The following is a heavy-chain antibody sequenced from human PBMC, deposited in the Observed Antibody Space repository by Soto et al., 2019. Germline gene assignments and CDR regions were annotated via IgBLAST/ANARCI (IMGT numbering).Heavy chain of an antibody. D-gene: IGHD3-16*01. CDR1: GFSFTSYW. J-gene: IGHJ4*02. Sequence: GGSLRLSCAASGFSFTSYWMDWVRQAPGKGLEWVAMINEDGSEKYYVDSVKGRFTISRDNAKNSPYLEMDSLRAEDTAVYYCVTDYDAKGWGTYWGQGNLVTAPQ. V-gene: IGHV3-7*04. CDR3: VTDYDAKGWGTY. CDR2: INEDGSEK.